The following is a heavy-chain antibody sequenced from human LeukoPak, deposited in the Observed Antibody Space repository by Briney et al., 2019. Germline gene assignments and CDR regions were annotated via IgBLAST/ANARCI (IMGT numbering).Heavy chain of an antibody. CDR2: ISHDGSNE. CDR1: GFTFSNYA. D-gene: IGHD3-22*01. CDR3: VKEDEDFYDSSGYYYAD. V-gene: IGHV3-30*18. Sequence: PGRSLRLSCAVTGFTFSNYAMHWVRQAPGKGLEWVALISHDGSNEVYADSVKGRFTISRDNSRNTVFLEMKRPRADDTAVYYCVKEDEDFYDSSGYYYADWGQGTLVTVSS. J-gene: IGHJ4*02.